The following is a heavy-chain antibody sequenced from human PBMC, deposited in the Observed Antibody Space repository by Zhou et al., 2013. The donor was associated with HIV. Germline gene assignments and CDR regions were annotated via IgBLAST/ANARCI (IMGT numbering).Heavy chain of an antibody. CDR2: ISGVTRFT. J-gene: IGHJ3*01. D-gene: IGHD5-12*01. Sequence: QVRLVQSGDEVKKPGASVKVSCKTTGYTFNRYDVSWVRQAPGQGLEWMGWISGVTRFTKVWKRTSRAESPSPQTRPKSTAFMEMRRLRYDDTAIYYCARAPTAAQTIAMATWSAETFDVWGLGTVVAVSS. CDR3: ARAPTAAQTIAMATWSAETFDV. V-gene: IGHV1-18*01. CDR1: GYTFNRYD.